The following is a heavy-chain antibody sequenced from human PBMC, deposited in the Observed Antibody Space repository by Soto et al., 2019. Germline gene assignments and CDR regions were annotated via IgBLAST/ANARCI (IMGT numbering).Heavy chain of an antibody. V-gene: IGHV3-48*01. Sequence: EVQLVESGGGLVQPGGSLRLSCAASGFTFSSYSMNWVRQAPGKGLEWVSYISSSSSTIYYADSVKGRFTISRDNAKNSLYLQMNSLRGEDTAVYYCARESYSSGWYADYWGQGTLVTVSS. CDR2: ISSSSSTI. CDR1: GFTFSSYS. J-gene: IGHJ4*02. CDR3: ARESYSSGWYADY. D-gene: IGHD6-19*01.